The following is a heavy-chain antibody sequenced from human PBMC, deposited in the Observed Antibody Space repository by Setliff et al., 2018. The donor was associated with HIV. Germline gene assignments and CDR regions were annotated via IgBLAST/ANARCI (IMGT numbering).Heavy chain of an antibody. CDR2: IASHGNWH. V-gene: IGHV3-30*04. CDR1: GFTLTDYP. J-gene: IGHJ4*02. CDR3: ARENNFDY. Sequence: VGSLRLSCAASGFTLTDYPMHWVRQAPGNGLEWVAVIASHGNWHDYAASVKGRFTISRDTSRNTLYLQMNSLRVEDSALYYCARENNFDYWGQGTLVTVSS.